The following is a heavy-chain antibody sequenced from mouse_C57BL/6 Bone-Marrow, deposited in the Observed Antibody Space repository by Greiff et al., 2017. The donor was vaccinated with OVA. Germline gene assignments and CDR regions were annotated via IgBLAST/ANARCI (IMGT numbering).Heavy chain of an antibody. J-gene: IGHJ3*01. CDR1: GYTFTSYW. Sequence: VQLQQPGAELVRPGSSVKLSCKASGYTFTSYWMHWVKQRPIQGLEWIGNIDPSDSETHYNQKFKDKATLTVDKSSSTAYMQLSSLTSEDSAVYYCARWDGYDWFAYWGQGTLVTVSA. CDR3: ARWDGYDWFAY. D-gene: IGHD2-2*01. CDR2: IDPSDSET. V-gene: IGHV1-52*01.